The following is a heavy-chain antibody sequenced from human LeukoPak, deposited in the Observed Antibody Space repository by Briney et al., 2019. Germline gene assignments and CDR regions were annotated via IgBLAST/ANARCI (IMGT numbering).Heavy chain of an antibody. CDR1: GYTFTDYY. D-gene: IGHD4/OR15-4a*01. CDR3: ARFALGYGAFSPNWFEP. CDR2: INPNTGDT. Sequence: GASVKVSCKASGYTFTDYYIHWVRQAPGQGLEWMGWINPNTGDTSYAQMFEARVTMTRDTSISTAYMEVNSLRFHDTAFYYCARFALGYGAFSPNWFEPWGQGTLVTVSS. V-gene: IGHV1-2*02. J-gene: IGHJ5*02.